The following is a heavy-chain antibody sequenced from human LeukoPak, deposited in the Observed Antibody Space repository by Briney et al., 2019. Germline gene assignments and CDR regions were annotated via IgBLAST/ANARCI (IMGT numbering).Heavy chain of an antibody. CDR1: GGSFSGYY. V-gene: IGHV4-34*01. J-gene: IGHJ6*03. D-gene: IGHD4-11*01. Sequence: PSETLSLTCAVYGGSFSGYYWSWIRQPPGKGLEWIGEINHSGSTNYNPSLKSRVTISVDTSKNQFSLKLSSVTAADTAVYYCAIPTVTHYYYYMDVWGKGTTVTDSS. CDR2: INHSGST. CDR3: AIPTVTHYYYYMDV.